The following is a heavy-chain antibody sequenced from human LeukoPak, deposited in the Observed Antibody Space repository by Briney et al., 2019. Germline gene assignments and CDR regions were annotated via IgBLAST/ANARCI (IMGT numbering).Heavy chain of an antibody. V-gene: IGHV1-24*01. Sequence: VASVKVSRKVSGYTLTELSMHWVRQAPGKGLEWMGGFDPEDGETIYAQKFQGRVTMTEDTSTDTAYMELSSLRSEDTAVYYCATVQSRWELLPWFDPWGQGTLVTVSS. CDR2: FDPEDGET. CDR1: GYTLTELS. CDR3: ATVQSRWELLPWFDP. D-gene: IGHD1-26*01. J-gene: IGHJ5*02.